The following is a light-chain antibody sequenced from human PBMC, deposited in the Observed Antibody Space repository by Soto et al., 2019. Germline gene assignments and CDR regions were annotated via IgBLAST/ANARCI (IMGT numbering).Light chain of an antibody. Sequence: QSAVTQPPSASGTPGQRVTISCSGSSSNIGSNYVYWHQQLPGTAPRVLIYKNNQRPSGVPDRFSGSKSGTSASLAISGLRSEDEADYYCVAWDDSLSAWVFGGGTKLTVL. CDR3: VAWDDSLSAWV. J-gene: IGLJ3*02. CDR2: KNN. V-gene: IGLV1-47*01. CDR1: SSNIGSNY.